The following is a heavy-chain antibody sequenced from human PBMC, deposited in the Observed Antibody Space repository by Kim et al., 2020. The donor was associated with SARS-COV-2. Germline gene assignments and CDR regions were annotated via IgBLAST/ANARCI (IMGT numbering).Heavy chain of an antibody. CDR1: GFTFSSYA. Sequence: GGSLRLSCAASGFTFSSYAMHWVRQAPGKGLEWVAVISYDGSNKYYVDSVKGRFTISRDNSKNTLYLQMNSLRAEDTAVYYCARAPVRYGDYFDYCGQGTLVTASA. V-gene: IGHV3-30*04. CDR3: ARAPVRYGDYFDY. D-gene: IGHD4-17*01. J-gene: IGHJ4*02. CDR2: ISYDGSNK.